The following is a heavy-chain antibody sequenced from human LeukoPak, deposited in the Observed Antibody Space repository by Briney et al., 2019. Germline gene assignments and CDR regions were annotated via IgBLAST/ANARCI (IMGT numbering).Heavy chain of an antibody. CDR1: GYTFTSYY. J-gene: IGHJ4*02. Sequence: ASVKVSCKASGYTFTSYYMHWVRQAPGQGLEWMGIINPSGGSTSYAQKFQGRVTMTRDTSTSTVYMELSSLRSEDTAVYYCARGDCSGGSCYGFDYWGQGTLVTVSS. CDR3: ARGDCSGGSCYGFDY. V-gene: IGHV1-46*01. CDR2: INPSGGST. D-gene: IGHD2-15*01.